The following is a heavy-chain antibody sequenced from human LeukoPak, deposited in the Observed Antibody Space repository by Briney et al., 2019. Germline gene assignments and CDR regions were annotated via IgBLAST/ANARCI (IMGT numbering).Heavy chain of an antibody. CDR1: GFTFNDYG. CDR2: INWSGGSA. Sequence: GGSLRLSCAASGFTFNDYGMSWARQAPGKGLEWVSGINWSGGSAGYADSVKGRFTISRDNAKNSLYLQMNSLRAEDTALYYCARGSPGVTYYLDYWGQGPLVTVSS. V-gene: IGHV3-20*04. D-gene: IGHD2-21*02. J-gene: IGHJ4*02. CDR3: ARGSPGVTYYLDY.